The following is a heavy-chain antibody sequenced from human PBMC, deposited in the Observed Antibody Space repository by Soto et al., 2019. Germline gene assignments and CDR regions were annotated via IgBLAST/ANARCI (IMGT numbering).Heavy chain of an antibody. V-gene: IGHV1-18*01. CDR2: ISAYNGNT. CDR3: ARRTYSSSWYSFDY. J-gene: IGHJ4*02. D-gene: IGHD6-13*01. Sequence: RASVKVSCKASGYTFTSYGISWVRQAPGQGLEWMGWISAYNGNTNYAQKLQGRVTMTTDTSTSTAYMELRSLRSDDTAVYYCARRTYSSSWYSFDYWRQGTLVTVS. CDR1: GYTFTSYG.